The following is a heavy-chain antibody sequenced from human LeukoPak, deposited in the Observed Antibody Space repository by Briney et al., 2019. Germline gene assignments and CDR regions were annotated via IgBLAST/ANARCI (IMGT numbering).Heavy chain of an antibody. V-gene: IGHV4-59*08. J-gene: IGHJ4*02. Sequence: PETLSLTCTVSGGSISSYYWSWIRQPPGKGLEWIGYIYYSGSTNYNPSLKSRVTISVDTSKNQFSLKLSSVTAADTAVYYCARQYGWLLDPYFDYWGQGTLATVSS. D-gene: IGHD5-12*01. CDR1: GGSISSYY. CDR2: IYYSGST. CDR3: ARQYGWLLDPYFDY.